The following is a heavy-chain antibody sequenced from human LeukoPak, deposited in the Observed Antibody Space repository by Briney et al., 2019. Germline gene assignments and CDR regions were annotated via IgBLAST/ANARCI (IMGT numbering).Heavy chain of an antibody. CDR1: GFTFSSYS. V-gene: IGHV3-21*01. CDR3: ASHPNAAAGLYYYYYMDV. D-gene: IGHD6-13*01. Sequence: GGSLRLSCAASGFTFSSYSMNWVRQAPGKGLEWVSSISSSSSYIYYADSVNGRFTISRDNAKNSLYLQMNSLRAEDTAVYYCASHPNAAAGLYYYYYMDVWGKGTTVTVSS. CDR2: ISSSSSYI. J-gene: IGHJ6*03.